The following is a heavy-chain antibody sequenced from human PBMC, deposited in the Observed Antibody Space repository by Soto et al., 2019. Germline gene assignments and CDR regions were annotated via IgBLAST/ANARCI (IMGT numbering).Heavy chain of an antibody. V-gene: IGHV4-4*02. CDR2: MFHSGST. J-gene: IGHJ2*01. D-gene: IGHD1-26*01. CDR3: AREVAGTYWYFDL. CDR1: GGSVSSPNY. Sequence: QVRLQESGPGLVKTSGTLSLTCAVSGGSVSSPNYWSWVRQSPGKGLEWIGGMFHSGSTNYNPSLMIRVTISIDKSKNQFSLSLASVTAADTAVYYCAREVAGTYWYFDLWGRGALITVSS.